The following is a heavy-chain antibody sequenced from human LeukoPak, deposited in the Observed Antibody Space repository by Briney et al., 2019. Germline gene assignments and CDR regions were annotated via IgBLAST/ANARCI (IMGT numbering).Heavy chain of an antibody. CDR1: GYTFTGYY. Sequence: PKASVKVSCKASGYTFTGYYMHWVRQAPGQGLEWMGWINPNSGGTNYAQKFQGRVTMTTDTSTSTAYMELRSLRSDDTAVYYCARNYLGAIWFDPWGQGTLVTVSS. CDR2: INPNSGGT. V-gene: IGHV1-2*02. J-gene: IGHJ5*02. D-gene: IGHD1-26*01. CDR3: ARNYLGAIWFDP.